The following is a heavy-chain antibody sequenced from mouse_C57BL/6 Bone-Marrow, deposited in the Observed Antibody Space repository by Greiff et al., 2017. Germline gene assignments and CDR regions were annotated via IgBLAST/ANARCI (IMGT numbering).Heavy chain of an antibody. CDR1: GFTFSSYG. J-gene: IGHJ2*01. D-gene: IGHD2-3*01. Sequence: DVKLVESGGDLVKPGGSLKLSCAASGFTFSSYGMSWVRQTPDKRLEWVATISSGGSYTYYPDSVKGRFTISRDNAKNTLYLQMSSLKSEDTAMYYCARHLDGCVDYWGQGTTLTVSS. V-gene: IGHV5-6*02. CDR2: ISSGGSYT. CDR3: ARHLDGCVDY.